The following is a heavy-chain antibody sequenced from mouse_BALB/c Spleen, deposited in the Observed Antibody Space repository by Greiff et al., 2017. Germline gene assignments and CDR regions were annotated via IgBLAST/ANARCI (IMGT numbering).Heavy chain of an antibody. CDR1: GFTFSSYG. Sequence: EVQGVESGGGLVQPGGSLKLSCAASGFTFSSYGMSWVRQTPDKRLELVATINSNGGSTYYPDTVKGRFTISRDNPKNTLFLQMTSLRSEDTAMYYCARQGYDYDVGYWGQGTTLTVSS. D-gene: IGHD2-4*01. V-gene: IGHV5-6-3*01. CDR3: ARQGYDYDVGY. CDR2: INSNGGST. J-gene: IGHJ2*01.